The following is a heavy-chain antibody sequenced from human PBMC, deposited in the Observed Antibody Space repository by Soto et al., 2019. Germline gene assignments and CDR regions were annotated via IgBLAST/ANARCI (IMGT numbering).Heavy chain of an antibody. CDR1: GFTFRSSA. Sequence: EGSLRLSCAVSGFTFRSSAMNWVRQAPGKGLEWVSSITIGGDTYYVDSVRGRFTIARDNSKNMLFLQMSGLRVEDTAVYYCVKEDRILGGRSFDLWGRGTLVTVSS. J-gene: IGHJ2*01. CDR3: VKEDRILGGRSFDL. D-gene: IGHD2-15*01. CDR2: ITIGGDT. V-gene: IGHV3-23*01.